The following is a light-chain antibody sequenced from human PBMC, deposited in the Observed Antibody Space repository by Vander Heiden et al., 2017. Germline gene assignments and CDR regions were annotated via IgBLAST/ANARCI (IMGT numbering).Light chain of an antibody. J-gene: IGLJ2*01. CDR1: SCDVGGYNY. Sequence: QSTLTQPRSVSGSPGQSVTISCTGTSCDVGGYNYVSWSQQHPGKAPKLMIYDVSKRPSGVPDRFSGSKSGNTASLTISGLQAEDEADYYCCSYAGSYTVVFGGGTKLTVL. V-gene: IGLV2-11*01. CDR3: CSYAGSYTVV. CDR2: DVS.